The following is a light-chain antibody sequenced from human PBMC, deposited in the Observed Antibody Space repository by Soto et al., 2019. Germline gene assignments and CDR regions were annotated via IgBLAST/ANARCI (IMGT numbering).Light chain of an antibody. J-gene: IGKJ3*01. V-gene: IGKV1-5*01. CDR2: DAS. CDR3: QQYSDFLIS. Sequence: DIQMTQSPSTLSASVGDRVTITCRASPSISRSLAWYQQKPGKAPSLLIYDASSLEGGVPSRFSGSGFGTEFTLTITNLQHADFATYYCQQYSDFLISFGPGTTVDFK. CDR1: PSISRS.